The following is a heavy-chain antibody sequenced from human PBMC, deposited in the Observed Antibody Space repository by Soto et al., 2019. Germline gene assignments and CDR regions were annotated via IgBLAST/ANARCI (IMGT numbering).Heavy chain of an antibody. Sequence: GGSLRLSCAASGFTFSTSWMHWVRQTPGKGLVWVSRINSDGSTTNYADSVKGRFTISRDNAKNTLYLQMDTLRAEDTAVYFCARSHFSNSRIDYWGLGILVTVSS. CDR3: ARSHFSNSRIDY. CDR2: INSDGSTT. D-gene: IGHD6-6*01. V-gene: IGHV3-74*01. J-gene: IGHJ4*02. CDR1: GFTFSTSW.